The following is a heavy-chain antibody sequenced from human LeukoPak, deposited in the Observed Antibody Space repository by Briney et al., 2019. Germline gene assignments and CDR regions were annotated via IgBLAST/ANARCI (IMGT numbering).Heavy chain of an antibody. V-gene: IGHV4-30-2*01. CDR1: GGSISSGGYS. CDR3: ARQYSYGRPFDY. D-gene: IGHD5-18*01. CDR2: IYHSGST. Sequence: PSQTLSLTCAVSGGSISSGGYSWSWIRQPPGKGLEWIGYIYHSGSTYYNPSLKSRVTISVDRSKNQFSLKLGSVTAADTAVYYCARQYSYGRPFDYWGQGTLVTVSS. J-gene: IGHJ4*02.